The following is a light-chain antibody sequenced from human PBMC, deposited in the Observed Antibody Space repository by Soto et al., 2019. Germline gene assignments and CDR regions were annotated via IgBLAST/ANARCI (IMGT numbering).Light chain of an antibody. J-gene: IGKJ2*01. Sequence: DIQMTQSPSSLSASVGDRVTISCRTRQTIDNYLNWYQQKPGKAPQLLISAASNLQSGVPSRFSGSGSGTDFTLTISSLRPEDYATYYCHQTYNTLYTFGQGTKVEIK. V-gene: IGKV1-39*01. CDR3: HQTYNTLYT. CDR2: AAS. CDR1: QTIDNY.